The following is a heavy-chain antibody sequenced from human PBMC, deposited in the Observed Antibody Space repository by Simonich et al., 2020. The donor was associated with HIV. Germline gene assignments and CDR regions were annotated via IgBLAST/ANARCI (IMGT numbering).Heavy chain of an antibody. J-gene: IGHJ3*02. V-gene: IGHV3-48*03. CDR3: ARDSRLGWLQFRDAFDI. Sequence: EVQLVESGGGLVQPGGSLRLSCAASGFTFSSYEMNWVRQAPGKGLEWVSYSSSSGSTIYYADSVKGRFTISRDNAKNSLYLQMNSLRAEDTAVYYCARDSRLGWLQFRDAFDIWGQGTMVTVSS. CDR1: GFTFSSYE. CDR2: SSSSGSTI. D-gene: IGHD5-12*01.